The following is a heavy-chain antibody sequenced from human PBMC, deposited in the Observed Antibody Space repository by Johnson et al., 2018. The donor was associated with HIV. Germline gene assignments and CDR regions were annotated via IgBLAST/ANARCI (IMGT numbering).Heavy chain of an antibody. D-gene: IGHD7-27*01. J-gene: IGHJ3*02. CDR3: AKAVTGEGAFDI. CDR1: GFTFDDYA. V-gene: IGHV3-23*04. CDR2: IYSGGRT. Sequence: VQLVESGGGLVQPGRSLRVSCAASGFTFDDYAMHWVRQAPGKGLEWVSVIYSGGRTYYADSVKGRFTISRDNSKNTLYLQMNSLRAEDTAVYYCAKAVTGEGAFDIWGQGTMVTVSS.